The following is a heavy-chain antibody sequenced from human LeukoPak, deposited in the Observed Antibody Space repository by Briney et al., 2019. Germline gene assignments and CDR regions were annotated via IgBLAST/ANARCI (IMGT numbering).Heavy chain of an antibody. Sequence: SETLSLTCSVSGGSISDYYWSWIRQPPGKGLEWIGYIYGGGTINYNPSLMSRVTMSLDTSKNQVSLMLNSVTAADTAVYYCARHWLEAAKTYSYWFDPWGQGTLVTVSS. D-gene: IGHD6-13*01. CDR1: GGSISDYY. V-gene: IGHV4-59*08. J-gene: IGHJ5*02. CDR3: ARHWLEAAKTYSYWFDP. CDR2: IYGGGTI.